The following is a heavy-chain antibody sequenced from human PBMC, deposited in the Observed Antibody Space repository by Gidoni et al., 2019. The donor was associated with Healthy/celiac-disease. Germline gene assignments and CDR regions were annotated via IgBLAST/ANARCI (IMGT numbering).Heavy chain of an antibody. Sequence: QVQLVESGGGVVQPGRSLRRSCAASGFTFSSYGMPWVRQDPGKGLEWVAVISYDGSNKYYADSVKGRFTIARDNSKNTLYLQMNSLRAEDTAVYYCARAVYDILTGWFDPWGQGTLVTVSS. CDR3: ARAVYDILTGWFDP. V-gene: IGHV3-30*03. J-gene: IGHJ5*02. CDR2: ISYDGSNK. CDR1: GFTFSSYG. D-gene: IGHD3-9*01.